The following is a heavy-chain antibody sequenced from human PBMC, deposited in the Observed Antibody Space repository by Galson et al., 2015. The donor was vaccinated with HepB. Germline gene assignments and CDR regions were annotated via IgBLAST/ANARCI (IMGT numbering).Heavy chain of an antibody. D-gene: IGHD3-3*01. CDR3: ARVMILGGDYDFWSGYTSHGLDV. Sequence: SLRLSCAGSGFNFNYYWMSWVRQAPGKGLEWVANIKEDGSEKFYGESVKGRFTISRDNAKSSLYLQMNSLRAQDTAVYYCARVMILGGDYDFWSGYTSHGLDVWGQGTTVSVSS. CDR1: GFNFNYYW. CDR2: IKEDGSEK. V-gene: IGHV3-7*01. J-gene: IGHJ6*02.